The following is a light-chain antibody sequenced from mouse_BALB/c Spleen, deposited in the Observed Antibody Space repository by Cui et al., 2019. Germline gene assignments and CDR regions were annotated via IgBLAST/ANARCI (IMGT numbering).Light chain of an antibody. CDR3: ALWYSNHWV. J-gene: IGLJ1*01. V-gene: IGLV1*01. CDR1: TGAVTTSNY. CDR2: GTH. Sequence: QAVVTQESALTTSPGETVIFTCRSSTGAVTTSNYANWVQEKPDHLFTGLIGGTHNRAPGVPARFSGSLIGDKAALTITGAQTEDEAIYFCALWYSNHWVFGGGTKLTVL.